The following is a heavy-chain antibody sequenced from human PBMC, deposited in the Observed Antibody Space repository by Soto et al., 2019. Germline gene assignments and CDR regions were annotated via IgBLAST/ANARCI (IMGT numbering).Heavy chain of an antibody. D-gene: IGHD6-13*01. CDR3: ARTSAAGKYYDGMDV. V-gene: IGHV5-51*01. CDR2: IYPGDSDT. Sequence: PWESLKISCKGSRYSFTSYWIGWVRQMPGKGLEWMGIIYPGDSDTRYSPSFQGQVTISADKSISTAYLQWSSLKASDTAMYYCARTSAAGKYYDGMDVWGQGTTVTVSS. J-gene: IGHJ6*02. CDR1: RYSFTSYW.